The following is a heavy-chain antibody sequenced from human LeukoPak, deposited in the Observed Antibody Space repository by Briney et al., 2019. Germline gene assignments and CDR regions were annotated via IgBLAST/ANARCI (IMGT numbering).Heavy chain of an antibody. Sequence: SETLSLTCAAYGGSFSGYYWSWIRQPPGKGLEWIGEINHSGSTNYSPSLKSRVTISVDTSKNQFSLKLSSVTAADTAVYYCARIGILESITMIVVADSYWYFDLWGRGTLVTVSS. CDR1: GGSFSGYY. CDR3: ARIGILESITMIVVADSYWYFDL. J-gene: IGHJ2*01. V-gene: IGHV4-34*01. CDR2: INHSGST. D-gene: IGHD3-22*01.